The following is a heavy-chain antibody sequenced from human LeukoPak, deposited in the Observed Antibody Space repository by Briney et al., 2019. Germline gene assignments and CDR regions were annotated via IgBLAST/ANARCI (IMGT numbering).Heavy chain of an antibody. J-gene: IGHJ5*02. Sequence: GGSLRLSCAASGFTFSSYAMHWVRQAPGKGLEWVAVISYDGSNKYYADSVKGRFTISRDNSKNTLYLQMNSLRGEDTAMYYCAKDLYSSGWYNYFDPWGQGTLVTVSS. CDR3: AKDLYSSGWYNYFDP. V-gene: IGHV3-30-3*01. CDR2: ISYDGSNK. D-gene: IGHD6-19*01. CDR1: GFTFSSYA.